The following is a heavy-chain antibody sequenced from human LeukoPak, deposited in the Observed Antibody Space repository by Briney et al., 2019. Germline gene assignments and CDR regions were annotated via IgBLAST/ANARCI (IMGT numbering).Heavy chain of an antibody. D-gene: IGHD3-3*01. Sequence: GASVKVSCKASGYTFTNYAMNWVRQAPGQGLEWIGWINTNTGNPTYAQGFTGRFVFSWNTSVSTTYLQISSLKAEDTAVYYCARAGYDFWSGLSQLGGFYYYYYYMDVWGKGTTVTVSS. CDR1: GYTFTNYA. V-gene: IGHV7-4-1*02. CDR2: INTNTGNP. CDR3: ARAGYDFWSGLSQLGGFYYYYYYMDV. J-gene: IGHJ6*03.